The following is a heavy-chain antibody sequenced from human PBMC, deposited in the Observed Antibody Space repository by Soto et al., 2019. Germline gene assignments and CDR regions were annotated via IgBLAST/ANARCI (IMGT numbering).Heavy chain of an antibody. CDR1: GGTFSSYA. Sequence: PSVKVSCKASGGTFSSYAISWVRQAPGQGLEWMGGIIPIFGTANYAQKFQGRVTITADESTSTAYMELSSLRSEDTAVYYCASYVVGCSGGSCYRYYYYGMDVWGQGTTVTVSS. CDR3: ASYVVGCSGGSCYRYYYYGMDV. J-gene: IGHJ6*02. V-gene: IGHV1-69*13. CDR2: IIPIFGTA. D-gene: IGHD2-15*01.